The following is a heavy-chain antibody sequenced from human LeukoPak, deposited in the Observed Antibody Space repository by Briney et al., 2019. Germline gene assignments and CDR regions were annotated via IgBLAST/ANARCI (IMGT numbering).Heavy chain of an antibody. Sequence: GGSLRLSCAASGLTFSSYAMNWVRQAPGKGLELVSAIIGSGDSTYYADSVKGRFTISRDNSKHTLYLQMNSLRAEDTALYYCATFYYDRAGGEYFHYWGQGTLVTVSS. J-gene: IGHJ1*01. CDR2: IIGSGDST. CDR1: GLTFSSYA. D-gene: IGHD3-22*01. V-gene: IGHV3-23*01. CDR3: ATFYYDRAGGEYFHY.